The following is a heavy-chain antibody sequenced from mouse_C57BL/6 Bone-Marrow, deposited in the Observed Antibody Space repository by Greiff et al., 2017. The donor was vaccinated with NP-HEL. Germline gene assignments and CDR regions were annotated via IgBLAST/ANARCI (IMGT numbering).Heavy chain of an antibody. D-gene: IGHD1-2*01. Sequence: EVQLQQSGPELVKPGASVKISCKASGYTFTDYYMNWVKQSHGKSLEWIGDINPNNGGTRYNQKFKGKATLTVDKSSSTAYMALRSLTSEDSAVYYCAHYFWYFDVWGTGTTVTVSS. CDR1: GYTFTDYY. CDR2: INPNNGGT. J-gene: IGHJ1*03. CDR3: AHYFWYFDV. V-gene: IGHV1-26*01.